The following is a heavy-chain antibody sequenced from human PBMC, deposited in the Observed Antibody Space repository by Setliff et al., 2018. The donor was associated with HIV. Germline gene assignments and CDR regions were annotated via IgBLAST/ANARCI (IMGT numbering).Heavy chain of an antibody. V-gene: IGHV3-15*01. D-gene: IGHD3-16*01. Sequence: GGSLRLSCAASGFTFSNAWMSWVRQAPGEGLEWVGRIKSKTDGGTTDYAAPVKGRFTISRDDSKNTLYLQMNSLKTEDTAVDYCTTDFLGGYFDYWGQGTLVTVSS. CDR1: GFTFSNAW. CDR2: IKSKTDGGTT. J-gene: IGHJ4*02. CDR3: TTDFLGGYFDY.